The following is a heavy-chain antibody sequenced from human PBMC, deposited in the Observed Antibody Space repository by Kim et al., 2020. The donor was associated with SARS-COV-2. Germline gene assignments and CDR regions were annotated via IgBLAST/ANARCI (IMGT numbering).Heavy chain of an antibody. CDR3: ARERFGRGLPNWFDP. D-gene: IGHD3-10*01. J-gene: IGHJ5*02. V-gene: IGHV4-59*13. CDR1: GGSISSYY. Sequence: SETLSLTCTVSGGSISSYYWSWIRQPPGKGLEWIGYIYYSGSTNYNPSLKSRVTISVDTSKNQFSLKLSSVTAADTAVYYCARERFGRGLPNWFDPWGQGTLVTVSS. CDR2: IYYSGST.